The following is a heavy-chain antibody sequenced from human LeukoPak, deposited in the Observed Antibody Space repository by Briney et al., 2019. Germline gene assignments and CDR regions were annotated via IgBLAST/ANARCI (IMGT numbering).Heavy chain of an antibody. CDR3: ARDPYSHSSSWYVGYYYYGMDV. CDR2: ISYDGSNK. CDR1: GFTFGSYA. Sequence: GGSLRLSCAASGFTFGSYAMHWVRQAPGKGLEWVAVISYDGSNKYYADSVKGRFTISRDNSKNTLYLQMNSLRAEDTAVYYCARDPYSHSSSWYVGYYYYGMDVWGQGTTVTVSS. V-gene: IGHV3-30-3*01. D-gene: IGHD6-13*01. J-gene: IGHJ6*02.